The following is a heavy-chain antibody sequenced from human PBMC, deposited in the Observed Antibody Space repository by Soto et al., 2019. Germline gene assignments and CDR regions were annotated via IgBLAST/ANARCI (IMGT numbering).Heavy chain of an antibody. CDR2: IYHDGRA. Sequence: QVQLQESGPGLVKPSQTLSLSCTVSGGSISSGGYYWSWIRQHPGKGLEWIGYIYHDGRAYYNPSLKSRVTVSVDPSKNHFSLNLNSVTAADTAVYYCARGAPACGLDVWGQGTTVTVSS. CDR1: GGSISSGGYY. J-gene: IGHJ6*02. CDR3: ARGAPACGLDV. V-gene: IGHV4-31*03.